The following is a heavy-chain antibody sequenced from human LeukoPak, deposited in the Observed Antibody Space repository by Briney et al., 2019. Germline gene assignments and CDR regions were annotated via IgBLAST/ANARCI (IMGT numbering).Heavy chain of an antibody. D-gene: IGHD5-24*01. CDR1: GYTFTAYY. V-gene: IGHV1-2*02. CDR3: ARDGDGYNLCY. Sequence: ASVKVSCKASGYTFTAYYLQWVRQAPGQGLEWMGWINIHSGGTNYAQKFQGRVTMTRDTSISTAYMELSRLSSDDTAVYYCARDGDGYNLCYWGQGTLVTVSS. J-gene: IGHJ4*02. CDR2: INIHSGGT.